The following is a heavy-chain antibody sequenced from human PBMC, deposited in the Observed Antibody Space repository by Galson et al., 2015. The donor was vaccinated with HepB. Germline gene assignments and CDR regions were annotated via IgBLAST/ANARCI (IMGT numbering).Heavy chain of an antibody. D-gene: IGHD5-12*01. V-gene: IGHV1-69*10. CDR3: ARDGYSGYDPDYYFNY. CDR2: IIPFVGVT. CDR1: GGTFRNYG. J-gene: IGHJ4*02. Sequence: SVKVSCKASGGTFRNYGISWVRQAPGQGLEWVGGIIPFVGVTNYAQKFQDRVTITADTSTSTAYLELSSLRSEDTAVYYCARDGYSGYDPDYYFNYWAQGTLVTVSA.